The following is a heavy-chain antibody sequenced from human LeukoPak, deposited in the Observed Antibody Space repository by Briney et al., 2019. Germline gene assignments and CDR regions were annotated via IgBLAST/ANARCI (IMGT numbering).Heavy chain of an antibody. CDR3: AKDRSQEAIYKGALDV. J-gene: IGHJ6*02. D-gene: IGHD1-1*01. CDR2: IGSDGRKA. Sequence: QAGGSLRLSCVASGSTFTNHAMHWVRQAPGKGLEWVAIIGSDGRKAYYAESVKGRFSISRDNSKNTVDLQMNSLRSEDTALYYCAKDRSQEAIYKGALDVWGQGTTVIVSS. V-gene: IGHV3-30*02. CDR1: GSTFTNHA.